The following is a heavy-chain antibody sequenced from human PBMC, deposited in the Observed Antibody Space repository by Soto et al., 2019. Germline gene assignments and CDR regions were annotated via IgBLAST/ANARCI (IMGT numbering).Heavy chain of an antibody. J-gene: IGHJ4*02. Sequence: QVQLVQSGAEVKKPGSSVKVSCKASGGTFSSYTISWVRQAPGQGVEWMGRIIPILGIANYAQKCQGRVTRTADKATSTAYVELSSLRSADTAVYYCAAGGATNYWGQGTLVTVSS. CDR2: IIPILGIA. D-gene: IGHD5-12*01. CDR3: AAGGATNY. V-gene: IGHV1-69*02. CDR1: GGTFSSYT.